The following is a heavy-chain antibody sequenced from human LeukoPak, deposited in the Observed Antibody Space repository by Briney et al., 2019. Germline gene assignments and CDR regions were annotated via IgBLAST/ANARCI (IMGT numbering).Heavy chain of an antibody. J-gene: IGHJ4*02. V-gene: IGHV4-59*12. CDR3: AREGAVAGNFDY. CDR1: GGSISGYY. D-gene: IGHD6-19*01. CDR2: IYYTGST. Sequence: SETLSLTCTVSGGSISGYYWSWIRQPPGKGLEWIGYIYYTGSTSYNLSLESRVTISMGTSKNQFSLKLSSVTAADTAVYYCAREGAVAGNFDYWGQGTLVTVSS.